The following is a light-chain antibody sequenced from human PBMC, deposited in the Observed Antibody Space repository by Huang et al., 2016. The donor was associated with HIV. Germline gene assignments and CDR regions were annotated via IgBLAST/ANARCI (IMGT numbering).Light chain of an antibody. CDR2: GAS. CDR1: QSITSSF. Sequence: EIVLTQSPGTRSLSPGERATLSCRASQSITSSFLDLYQQKPGQAPRLLIYGASNRATGIPDRFSGSGSGTDVTLTISRLEPEDFAMYYCQQYGTSPLLTFGGGTKVEIK. CDR3: QQYGTSPLLT. J-gene: IGKJ4*01. V-gene: IGKV3-20*01.